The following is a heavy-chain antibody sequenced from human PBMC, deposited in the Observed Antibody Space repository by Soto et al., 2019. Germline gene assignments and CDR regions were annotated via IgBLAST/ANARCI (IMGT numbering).Heavy chain of an antibody. CDR1: GGTFSSYA. CDR2: IIPIFGTA. Sequence: SVKVSCKASGGTFSSYAISWVRQAPGQGLEWMGGIIPIFGTANYAQKFQGRVTITADESTSTAYMELSSLRSEDTAVYYCARDPRLQRRQKGYYYYGMDVWGQGTTVTSP. V-gene: IGHV1-69*13. D-gene: IGHD4-4*01. J-gene: IGHJ6*02. CDR3: ARDPRLQRRQKGYYYYGMDV.